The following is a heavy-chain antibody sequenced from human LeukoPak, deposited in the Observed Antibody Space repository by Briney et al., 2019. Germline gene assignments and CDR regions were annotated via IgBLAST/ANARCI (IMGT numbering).Heavy chain of an antibody. J-gene: IGHJ4*02. CDR3: ARDDPPGIAVTGSSDY. CDR2: IKPDGSEK. Sequence: GGSLRLSCAASGLTFSRAWMSWVRQAPGKGLEWVANIKPDGSEKYYVDSVKGRFTISRDNAKKSLYLQMNSLRAEDTAVYYCARDDPPGIAVTGSSDYWGQGTLVTVSS. V-gene: IGHV3-7*03. CDR1: GLTFSRAW. D-gene: IGHD6-19*01.